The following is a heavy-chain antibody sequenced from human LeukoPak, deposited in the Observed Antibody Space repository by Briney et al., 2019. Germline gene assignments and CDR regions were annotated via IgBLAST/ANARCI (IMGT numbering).Heavy chain of an antibody. J-gene: IGHJ3*02. D-gene: IGHD3-22*01. CDR2: IYYSGST. CDR1: GGSISSYN. CDR3: ARHRRNTYYYDRGAFDI. V-gene: IGHV4-59*08. Sequence: KTSETLSLTCTVSGGSISSYNWSWIRQPPGKGLEWIGYIYYSGSTNYNPSLKSRVTISVDTSKNQFSLKLSSVTAADTAVYYCARHRRNTYYYDRGAFDIWGQGTMVTVSS.